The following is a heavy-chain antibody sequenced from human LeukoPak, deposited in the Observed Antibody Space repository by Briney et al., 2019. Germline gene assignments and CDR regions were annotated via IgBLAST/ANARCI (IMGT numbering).Heavy chain of an antibody. D-gene: IGHD2-15*01. CDR1: RGLIRSYY. CDR3: ARTGYCSGSSCYLNPIDY. J-gene: IGHJ4*02. CDR2: IHYSGST. V-gene: IGHV4-59*01. Sequence: SETLSLTCTVSRGLIRSYYWSWIRQSPGKGLEWIGYIHYSGSTNYNPSLKSRVTISADTSKNQFSLKLSSATAADTAVYYCARTGYCSGSSCYLNPIDYWGQGTLVTVSS.